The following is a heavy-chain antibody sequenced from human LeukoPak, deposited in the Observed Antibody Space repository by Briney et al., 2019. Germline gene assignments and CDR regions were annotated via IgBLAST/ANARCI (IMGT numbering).Heavy chain of an antibody. V-gene: IGHV3-13*01. J-gene: IGHJ6*03. CDR3: AREVGFYYYIDV. CDR2: VGTAGDT. D-gene: IGHD1-26*01. CDR1: GFTLSSHD. Sequence: PGGSLRLSCAASGFTLSSHDMYSVRQAPGEGLKWVSGVGTAGDTHYADSVQGRFTTSRDTAKNSLYLQMNSLRAGDTAVYYCAREVGFYYYIDVWGKGTTVIVSS.